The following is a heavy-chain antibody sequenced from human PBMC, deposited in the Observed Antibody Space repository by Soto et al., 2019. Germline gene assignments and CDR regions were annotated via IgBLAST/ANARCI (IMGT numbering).Heavy chain of an antibody. D-gene: IGHD6-19*01. CDR1: GGSISSYY. J-gene: IGHJ3*02. CDR2: IYYSGST. V-gene: IGHV4-59*08. CDR3: ARPGSSGWMGAFDS. Sequence: SETLSLTCTVSGGSISSYYRSWIRQPPGKGLEWIGYIYYSGSTNYNPSLKSRVTISVDTSKNQFSLKLSSVTAADTAVYYCARPGSSGWMGAFDSWGQGTMVTVSS.